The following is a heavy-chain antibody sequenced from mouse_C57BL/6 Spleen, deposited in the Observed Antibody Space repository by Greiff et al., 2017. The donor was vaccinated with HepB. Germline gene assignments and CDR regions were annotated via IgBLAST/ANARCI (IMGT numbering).Heavy chain of an antibody. D-gene: IGHD3-2*02. CDR2: IYPGSGNT. Sequence: VQRVESGPELVKPGASVKISCKASGYTFTDYYINWVKQRPGQGLEWIGWIYPGSGNTKYNEKFKGKATLTVDTSSTTAYMQLSSLTSEDSAVYFCARVGRSGYVGYFDYWGQGTTLTVSS. J-gene: IGHJ2*01. V-gene: IGHV1-84*01. CDR3: ARVGRSGYVGYFDY. CDR1: GYTFTDYY.